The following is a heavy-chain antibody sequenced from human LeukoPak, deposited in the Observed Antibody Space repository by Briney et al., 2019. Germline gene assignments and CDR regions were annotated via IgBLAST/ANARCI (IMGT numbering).Heavy chain of an antibody. CDR1: GGSIITNDYW. Sequence: SETLSLTCVVSGGSIITNDYWWIRIPPPPGKGLEWIGTKDHAATNIYNVSLKIRVSISVSTSKNQFPLKLSSVTAADTAVYYCARTTEAHSWQTRYYSYYMDVWGKGTTVTVCS. D-gene: IGHD6-13*01. CDR3: ARTTEAHSWQTRYYSYYMDV. J-gene: IGHJ6*03. CDR2: KDHAATN. V-gene: IGHV4-39*06.